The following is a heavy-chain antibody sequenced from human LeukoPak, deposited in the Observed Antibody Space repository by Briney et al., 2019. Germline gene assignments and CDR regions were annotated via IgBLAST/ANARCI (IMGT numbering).Heavy chain of an antibody. D-gene: IGHD3-10*01. CDR3: ARGTYYGSGNWFDP. V-gene: IGHV4-59*01. CDR2: IYYSEST. J-gene: IGHJ5*02. Sequence: PSETLSLTCTVSGGSISSYYWSWIRQPPGKGLEWIGYIYYSESTNYNPSLKSRVTISVDTSKNQFSLKLSSVTAADTAVYYCARGTYYGSGNWFDPWGQGTLVTVSS. CDR1: GGSISSYY.